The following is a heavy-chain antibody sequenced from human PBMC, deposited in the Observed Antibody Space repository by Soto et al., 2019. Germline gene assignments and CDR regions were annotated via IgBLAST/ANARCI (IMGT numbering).Heavy chain of an antibody. CDR2: IIPIFGTA. J-gene: IGHJ4*02. CDR3: WGDGGRHFGGIDY. Sequence: QVQLVQSGAEVKKPGSSVKVSCKASGGTFSSYSINWVRQAPGQGLEWMGEIIPIFGTANYAQKFQGRVTVTGDESPRPAYMEPSSLKSGETAVYYCWGDGGRHFGGIDYWGQGTMVTVSS. V-gene: IGHV1-69*01. CDR1: GGTFSSYS. D-gene: IGHD1-26*01.